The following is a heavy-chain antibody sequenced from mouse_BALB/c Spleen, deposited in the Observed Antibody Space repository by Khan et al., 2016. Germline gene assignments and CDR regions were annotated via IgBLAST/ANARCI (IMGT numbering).Heavy chain of an antibody. J-gene: IGHJ4*01. CDR2: INPYNGDT. CDR3: ARDYGYEDY. V-gene: IGHV1-20*02. CDR1: GYSFTGYF. Sequence: VQLQQSGPELVKPGASVKISCKASGYSFTGYFMNWVMQSHGKSLEWIGRINPYNGDTFYNQKFKGKATLTVDKSSSTAHMELRSLASEDSAVYYCARDYGYEDYWGQGTSVTVSS. D-gene: IGHD1-2*01.